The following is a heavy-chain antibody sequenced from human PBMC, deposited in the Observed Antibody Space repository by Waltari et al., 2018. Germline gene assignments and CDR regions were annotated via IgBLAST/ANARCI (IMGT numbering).Heavy chain of an antibody. Sequence: QVQLVQSGAEVKKPGSSVKVSCKASGGTFSSYAISWVRQAPGQGLEWMGGMMPIVGKANDEQKVQGRGTITADEARSTAYMELSSLRSEDTAVDYGASPAPYSSGANVRVVDIWGQGTMVTVSS. CDR1: GGTFSSYA. J-gene: IGHJ3*02. V-gene: IGHV1-69*01. CDR2: MMPIVGKA. CDR3: ASPAPYSSGANVRVVDI. D-gene: IGHD6-19*01.